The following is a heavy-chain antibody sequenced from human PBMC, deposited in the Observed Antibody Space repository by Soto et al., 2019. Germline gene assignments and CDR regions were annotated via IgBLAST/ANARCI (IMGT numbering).Heavy chain of an antibody. CDR3: ATARRGTVSLLAD. CDR2: INPSGGST. J-gene: IGHJ4*01. D-gene: IGHD4-4*01. CDR1: GYTFTSYY. V-gene: IGHV1-46*01. Sequence: ASVKVSCKASGYTFTSYYIHWVRQAPGQGLEWMGIINPSGGSTTYAQKFQGRVTMTRDTSTSTSYMELNGLKSDDTAVYYCATARRGTVSLLADWGQGTLVTVSS.